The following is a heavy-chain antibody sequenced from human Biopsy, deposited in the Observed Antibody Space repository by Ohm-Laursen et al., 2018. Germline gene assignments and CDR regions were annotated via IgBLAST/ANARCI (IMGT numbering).Heavy chain of an antibody. CDR1: DGSISNIINY. D-gene: IGHD3-10*01. J-gene: IGHJ4*02. Sequence: SQTLSLTCTVTDGSISNIINYWGWIRQPLGKGLEWLGSIYHTGVTDYNPSLKSRFTMSVDPPNNQFSQKFSSLTAADTAVYYCARHSFGSGRDFWGQGTLVTVSS. V-gene: IGHV4-39*01. CDR3: ARHSFGSGRDF. CDR2: IYHTGVT.